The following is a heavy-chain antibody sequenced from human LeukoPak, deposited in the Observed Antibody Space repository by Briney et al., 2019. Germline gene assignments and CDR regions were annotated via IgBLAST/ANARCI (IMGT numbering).Heavy chain of an antibody. V-gene: IGHV3-21*01. D-gene: IGHD3-3*01. CDR1: GFTFSSYS. CDR3: ARDGTDFWSGYWLPLDY. J-gene: IGHJ4*02. CDR2: ISSSSSYI. Sequence: TGGSLRLSCAASGFTFSSYSMNWVRQAPGKGLEWVSSISSSSSYIYYADSVKGRFTISRDNAKNSLYLQMNSLRAEDTAVYYCARDGTDFWSGYWLPLDYWGQGTLVTVSS.